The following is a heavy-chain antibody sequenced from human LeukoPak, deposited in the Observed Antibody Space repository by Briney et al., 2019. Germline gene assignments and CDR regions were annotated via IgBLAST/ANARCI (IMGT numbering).Heavy chain of an antibody. D-gene: IGHD1-26*01. J-gene: IGHJ5*02. Sequence: SETLSLTCAVYGGSFSGYYWSWIRQPPGKGLEWIGEINHSGSTNYNPSLKSRVTISVNTSKNQFSLKLSSVTAADTAVYYCARYLPGSYIRWFDPWGQGTLVTVSS. CDR3: ARYLPGSYIRWFDP. CDR1: GGSFSGYY. CDR2: INHSGST. V-gene: IGHV4-34*01.